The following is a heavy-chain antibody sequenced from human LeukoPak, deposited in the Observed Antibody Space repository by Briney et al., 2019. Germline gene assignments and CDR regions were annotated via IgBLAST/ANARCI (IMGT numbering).Heavy chain of an antibody. CDR3: AKAGTYCSGGNCYPTWFDP. Sequence: PGGSLRLSCAASGFTFSSYAMSWVRQAPGKGLERVSGINRKGTDTYFADSVKGRFTISRDNSKNTLYLQMNSLRAEDTAVYYCAKAGTYCSGGNCYPTWFDPWGQGTLVTVSS. CDR1: GFTFSSYA. CDR2: INRKGTDT. J-gene: IGHJ5*02. V-gene: IGHV3-23*05. D-gene: IGHD2-15*01.